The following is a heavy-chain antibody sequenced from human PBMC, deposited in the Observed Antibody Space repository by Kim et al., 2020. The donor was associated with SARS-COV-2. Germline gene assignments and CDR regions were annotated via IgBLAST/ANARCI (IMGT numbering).Heavy chain of an antibody. D-gene: IGHD1-26*01. J-gene: IGHJ5*02. CDR1: GYTFTRHS. CDR3: ARGLSGGFDP. CDR2: INTGNGNS. V-gene: IGHV1-3*04. Sequence: ASVNVSCKASGYTFTRHSMHWVRQAPGQRLEWMGWINTGNGNSKCSQNFQGRVTLTRDTSASTAYMEVSSLTSEDTAIYYCARGLSGGFDPWGQGTLVTVSS.